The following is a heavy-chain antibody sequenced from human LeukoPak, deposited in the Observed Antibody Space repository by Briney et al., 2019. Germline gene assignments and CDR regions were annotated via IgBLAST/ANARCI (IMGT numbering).Heavy chain of an antibody. CDR3: ARDFRGSVDAFDI. Sequence: PSETLSLTCTVSGGSVSSGSYYWSWIRQPPGKGLEWIGYIYYSGSTNYNPSLKSRVTISVDTSKNQFSLKLSSVTAADTAVYYCARDFRGSVDAFDIRGQGTMVAVSS. V-gene: IGHV4-61*01. CDR2: IYYSGST. J-gene: IGHJ3*02. CDR1: GGSVSSGSYY.